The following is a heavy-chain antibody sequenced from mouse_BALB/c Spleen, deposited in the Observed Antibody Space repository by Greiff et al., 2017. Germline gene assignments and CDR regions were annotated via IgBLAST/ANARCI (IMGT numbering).Heavy chain of an antibody. CDR1: GFTFSSYA. J-gene: IGHJ4*01. CDR2: ISSGGSYT. V-gene: IGHV5-9-4*01. D-gene: IGHD1-2*01. Sequence: EVKLMESGGGLVKPGGSLKLSCAASGFTFSSYAMSWVRQSPEKRLEWVAEISSGGSYTYYPDTVTGRFTISRDNAKNTLYLEMSSLRSEDTAMYYCARADYYGYRAMDYWGQGTSVTVSS. CDR3: ARADYYGYRAMDY.